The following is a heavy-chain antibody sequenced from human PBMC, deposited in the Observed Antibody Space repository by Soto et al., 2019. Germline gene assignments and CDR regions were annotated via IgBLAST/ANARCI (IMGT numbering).Heavy chain of an antibody. D-gene: IGHD2-15*01. CDR3: AKRGYGRYNWFDP. Sequence: GGSLRLSVAASGFTFSSYGMHWVRQAPGKGLEWVAVISYDGSNKYYAYSVKGRFTISRDNSKNTLYLQMNSLRAEDTAVYYCAKRGYGRYNWFDPWGQGALVPVYS. V-gene: IGHV3-30*18. CDR1: GFTFSSYG. J-gene: IGHJ5*02. CDR2: ISYDGSNK.